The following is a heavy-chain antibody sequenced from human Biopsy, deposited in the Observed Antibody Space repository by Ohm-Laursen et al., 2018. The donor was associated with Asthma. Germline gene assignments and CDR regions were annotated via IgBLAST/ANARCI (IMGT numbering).Heavy chain of an antibody. CDR3: ARHYSPTTVTTLNDY. CDR2: IYPGDSDT. Sequence: ESLRISCNASGFTFTSYWIAWVRQMPGKGLGWVGIIYPGDSDTRYSPSFQGQVTILADKSITTAYLQWSSLKASDTAMYYCARHYSPTTVTTLNDYWGQGTLVTVSS. CDR1: GFTFTSYW. J-gene: IGHJ4*02. V-gene: IGHV5-51*01. D-gene: IGHD4-11*01.